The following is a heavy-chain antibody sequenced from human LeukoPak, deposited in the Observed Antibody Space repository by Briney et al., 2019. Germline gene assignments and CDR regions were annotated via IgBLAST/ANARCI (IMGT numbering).Heavy chain of an antibody. D-gene: IGHD3-10*01. V-gene: IGHV3-21*01. J-gene: IGHJ4*02. CDR2: ISSSRSYI. Sequence: GGSLRLSCAASGFIFSSYSMNWVRQAPGKGLEWVSYISSSRSYIYYADSVKGRFTISRDNSKNTLYLQMNSLRAEDTAVYYCAKLGLLWFGELVSNYFDYWGQGTLVTVSS. CDR1: GFIFSSYS. CDR3: AKLGLLWFGELVSNYFDY.